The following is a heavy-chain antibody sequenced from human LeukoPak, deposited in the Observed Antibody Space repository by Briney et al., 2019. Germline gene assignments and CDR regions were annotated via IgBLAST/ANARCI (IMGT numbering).Heavy chain of an antibody. CDR2: IYYSGST. Sequence: SETLSLTCTVSGGPISSSSYYWGWIRQPPGKGLEWIGSIYYSGSTYYNPSLKSRVTISVDTSKNQFSLKLNSVTAADTAVYYCARDPISGTYYLRYFDYWGQGTLVTVSS. CDR1: GGPISSSSYY. CDR3: ARDPISGTYYLRYFDY. D-gene: IGHD1-26*01. J-gene: IGHJ4*02. V-gene: IGHV4-39*07.